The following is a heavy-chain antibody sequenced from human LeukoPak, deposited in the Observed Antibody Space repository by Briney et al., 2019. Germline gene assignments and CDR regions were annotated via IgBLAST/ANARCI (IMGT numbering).Heavy chain of an antibody. CDR2: IWYDGSNK. CDR3: AKDPTSVGGRHDWLLDS. V-gene: IGHV3-33*06. J-gene: IGHJ5*02. CDR1: GFTFSSYG. D-gene: IGHD3-9*01. Sequence: GGSLRLSCAASGFTFSSYGMHWVRQAPGKGLEWVAVIWYDGSNKYYADSVKGRFTISRDNSKNTLYLQMNYLRAEDTAVYYCAKDPTSVGGRHDWLLDSWGQGTLVTVSS.